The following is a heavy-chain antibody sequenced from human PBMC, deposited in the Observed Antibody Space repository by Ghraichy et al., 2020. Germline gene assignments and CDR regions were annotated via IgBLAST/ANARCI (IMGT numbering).Heavy chain of an antibody. V-gene: IGHV4-59*01. CDR2: IYYSGST. CDR1: GGSISSYY. J-gene: IGHJ4*02. D-gene: IGHD6-19*01. CDR3: ARVAGSDGYSSGWPDY. Sequence: GSLRLSCTVSGGSISSYYWSWIRQPPGKGLEWIGYIYYSGSTNYNPSLKSRVTISVDTSKNQFSLKLSSVTAADTAVYYCARVAGSDGYSSGWPDYWGQGTLVTVSS.